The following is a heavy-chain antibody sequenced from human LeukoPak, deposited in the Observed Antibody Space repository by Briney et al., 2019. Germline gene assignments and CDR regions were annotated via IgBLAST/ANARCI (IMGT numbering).Heavy chain of an antibody. V-gene: IGHV3-23*01. CDR1: GFTFSSSA. Sequence: GGSLRLSCAASGFTFSSSAMSWVRQAPGKGLEWVSGISGSGGTTHYADSVKGRFTISRDNAKNSLYLQMNSLRAEDTAVYYCARDTPYSSSWYHYYYYYMDVWGKGTTVTVSS. CDR2: ISGSGGTT. CDR3: ARDTPYSSSWYHYYYYYMDV. J-gene: IGHJ6*03. D-gene: IGHD6-13*01.